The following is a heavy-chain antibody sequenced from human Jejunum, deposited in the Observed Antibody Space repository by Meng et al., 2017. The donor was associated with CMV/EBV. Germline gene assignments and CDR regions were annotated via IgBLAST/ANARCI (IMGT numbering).Heavy chain of an antibody. Sequence: QVQRQGSGPRLVKPSQTLSLTCTVSGDSISSGDYSWNWICQSPGKGLEWIGYIYYNGNAYYNPSLQSRVSISVDTSKNEFSLNLNSVTAADTALYFCARGGIFRGIDYWGQGTLVTVSS. CDR1: GDSISSGDYS. J-gene: IGHJ4*02. CDR3: ARGGIFRGIDY. V-gene: IGHV4-30-4*08. D-gene: IGHD3-10*01. CDR2: IYYNGNA.